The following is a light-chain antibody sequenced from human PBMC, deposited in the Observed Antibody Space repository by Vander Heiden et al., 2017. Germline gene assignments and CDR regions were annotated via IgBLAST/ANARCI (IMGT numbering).Light chain of an antibody. CDR3: QQYYSTPYN. CDR2: WAS. CDR1: QSVLYSSNNKNY. V-gene: IGKV4-1*01. Sequence: DIVMTQSPDSLAVSLGERATINCKSSQSVLYSSNNKNYLAWYQQKPGQPPKLLIYWASTRESGVPDRFSGSGSGTDFTLTISSLQAEDVAVYYCQQYYSTPYNVGQGTKLEIK. J-gene: IGKJ2*01.